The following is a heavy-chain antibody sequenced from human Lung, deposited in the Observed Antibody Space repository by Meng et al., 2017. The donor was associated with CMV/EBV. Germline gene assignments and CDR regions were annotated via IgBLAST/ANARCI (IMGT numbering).Heavy chain of an antibody. J-gene: IGHJ3*02. Sequence: SLKISXAASGFTFSSFSSYAMHWVRQAPGKGLEWVASIPYDRSNKYYTDSVKGRFTISRDNSKNALYLHMNSLRTEDTAVYYCAKVKVTAALLDSFDIWGQGTMVTVSS. D-gene: IGHD2-2*01. CDR2: IPYDRSNK. CDR3: AKVKVTAALLDSFDI. V-gene: IGHV3-30*02. CDR1: GFTFSSFSSYA.